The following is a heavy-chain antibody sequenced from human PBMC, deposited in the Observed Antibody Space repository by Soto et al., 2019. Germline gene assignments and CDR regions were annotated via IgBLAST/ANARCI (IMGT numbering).Heavy chain of an antibody. V-gene: IGHV1-18*01. CDR1: GYTFTSYC. Sequence: ASVKVSCKASGYTFTSYCISWVRQAPGQGLEWMGWISAYNGNTNYAQKLQGRVTMTTDTSTSTAYMELRSLRSDDTAVYYCARVYVDIVATTTNDYWGQGTLVTVSS. CDR2: ISAYNGNT. D-gene: IGHD5-12*01. CDR3: ARVYVDIVATTTNDY. J-gene: IGHJ4*02.